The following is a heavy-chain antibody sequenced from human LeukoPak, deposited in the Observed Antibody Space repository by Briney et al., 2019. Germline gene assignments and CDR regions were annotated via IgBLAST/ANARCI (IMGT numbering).Heavy chain of an antibody. CDR3: ARRPGN. D-gene: IGHD1-14*01. Sequence: PGGSLRLSCAASGITFSSYWMSWVRQAPGKGLEWVSLIYSGGAIRYADSVKGRFTISRDSSKNTLFLQMNDLTVEDTARYYCARRPGNWGQGILVTVSS. V-gene: IGHV3-53*01. CDR2: IYSGGAI. CDR1: GITFSSYW. J-gene: IGHJ4*02.